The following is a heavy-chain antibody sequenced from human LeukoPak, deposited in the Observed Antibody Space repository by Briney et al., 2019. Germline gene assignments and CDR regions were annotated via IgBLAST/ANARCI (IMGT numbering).Heavy chain of an antibody. CDR1: GFTFSSYA. D-gene: IGHD5-18*01. J-gene: IGHJ4*02. CDR2: ISGSGGST. V-gene: IGHV3-23*01. Sequence: PGGSLRLSCAASGFTFSSYAMNWVRQAPGKGLEWVSAISGSGGSTYYADSVKGRFTISRDNSKNTLYLQMNSLRAEDTAVYYCAKDRIQLWPTRVFDYWGQGTLVTVSS. CDR3: AKDRIQLWPTRVFDY.